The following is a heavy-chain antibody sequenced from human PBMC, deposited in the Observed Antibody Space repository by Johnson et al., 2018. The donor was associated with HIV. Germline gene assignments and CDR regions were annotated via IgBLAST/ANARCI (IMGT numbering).Heavy chain of an antibody. V-gene: IGHV3-48*04. CDR3: AKGQIISSRLLGALHI. CDR1: GFTFSSYW. Sequence: VQLVESGGGVVRPGGSLRLSCAASGFTFSSYWMSLVRQAPGKGLEWVSYLSSSGSTVYYADSVKGRFTISRDNSKNTLYLQMNSLRAEDTAVYYCAKGQIISSRLLGALHIWGQGTMVTVSS. D-gene: IGHD6-6*01. J-gene: IGHJ3*02. CDR2: LSSSGSTV.